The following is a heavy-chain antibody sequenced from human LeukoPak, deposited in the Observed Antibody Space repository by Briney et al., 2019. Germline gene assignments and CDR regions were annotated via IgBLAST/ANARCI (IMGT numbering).Heavy chain of an antibody. V-gene: IGHV1-8*02. Sequence: GASVKVSCKASGYTFTSYAMHWVRQATGQGLEWMGWMNPNSGNTGYAQKFQGRVTMTRNTSISTAYMELSSLRSEDTAVYYCARVRNWNDLDYGGQGTLVTVSS. CDR3: ARVRNWNDLDY. D-gene: IGHD1-1*01. CDR2: MNPNSGNT. J-gene: IGHJ4*02. CDR1: GYTFTSYA.